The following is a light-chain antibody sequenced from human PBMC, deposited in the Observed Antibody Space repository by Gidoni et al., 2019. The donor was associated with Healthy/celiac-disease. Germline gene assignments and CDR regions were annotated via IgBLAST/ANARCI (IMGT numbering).Light chain of an antibody. CDR1: QSISSW. CDR2: KAS. CDR3: QQYNSYVT. J-gene: IGKJ3*01. V-gene: IGKV1-5*03. Sequence: DIQMTQSPSTLSASVGDRVTITCRASQSISSWLAWYQQKPGKAPKLLIYKASSLESGVPSRFSGSGSGTEFTLTISSLQPDDFATYYGQQYNSYVTFGPGTKVDIK.